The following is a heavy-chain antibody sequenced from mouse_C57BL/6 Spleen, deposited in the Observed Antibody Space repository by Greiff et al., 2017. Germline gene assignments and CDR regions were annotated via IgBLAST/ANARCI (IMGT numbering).Heavy chain of an antibody. Sequence: EVQLMESGGGLVQPGGSMTLSCAASGFTFSDAWMDWVRQSPEKGLEWVAEIRNKANNHATYYAESVKGRFTISRDDSKSSVYLQMNSLRAEDTGIYYCTTWSNYVRVAYWGQGTLVTVSA. CDR1: GFTFSDAW. V-gene: IGHV6-6*01. J-gene: IGHJ3*01. D-gene: IGHD2-5*01. CDR3: TTWSNYVRVAY. CDR2: IRNKANNHAT.